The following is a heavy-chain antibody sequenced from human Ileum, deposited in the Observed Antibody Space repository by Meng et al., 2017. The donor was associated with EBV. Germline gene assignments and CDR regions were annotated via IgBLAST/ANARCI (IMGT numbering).Heavy chain of an antibody. V-gene: IGHV4-4*02. CDR2: TSHSGST. D-gene: IGHD3-22*01. CDR1: GGSISRRDW. CDR3: ASSDYYRSDY. Sequence: QVKAEGPGPVLLKPSETLSLTCAVSGGSISRRDWWSWVRQPPGKGLEWIGETSHSGSTNYSPSLKSRVTISLDKSKNQLSLKLNSVTAADTAVYYCASSDYYRSDYWGQGTLVTVSS. J-gene: IGHJ4*02.